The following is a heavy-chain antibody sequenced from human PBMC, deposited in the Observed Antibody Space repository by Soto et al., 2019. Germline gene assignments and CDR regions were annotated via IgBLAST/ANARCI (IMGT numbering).Heavy chain of an antibody. CDR2: IVPRFGSP. J-gene: IGHJ6*02. V-gene: IGHV1-69*06. Sequence: QVQLVQSGAEIRKPGSSLRVSCKASGGTFSDFAFSWVRKAPGQGLEWMGGIVPRFGSPNYAQKFGGRVTITADTSTSTVYMELSSLRFDDTAVYFCARDRIQLRLGKYSFNAMDVWGQGTTITVSS. D-gene: IGHD3-16*01. CDR1: GGTFSDFA. CDR3: ARDRIQLRLGKYSFNAMDV.